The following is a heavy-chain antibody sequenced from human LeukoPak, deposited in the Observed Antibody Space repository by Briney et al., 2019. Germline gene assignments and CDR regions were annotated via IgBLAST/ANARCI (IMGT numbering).Heavy chain of an antibody. D-gene: IGHD2-2*01. CDR3: ARDVSMIVVVSYYYYYMDV. V-gene: IGHV3-21*01. Sequence: GGSLRLSCAASGFTFSSYAMSWVRQAPGKGLEWVSSISSSSSYIYYADSVKGRFTISRDNAKNSLYLQMNSLRAEDTAVYYCARDVSMIVVVSYYYYYMDVWGKGTTVTVSS. CDR2: ISSSSSYI. CDR1: GFTFSSYA. J-gene: IGHJ6*03.